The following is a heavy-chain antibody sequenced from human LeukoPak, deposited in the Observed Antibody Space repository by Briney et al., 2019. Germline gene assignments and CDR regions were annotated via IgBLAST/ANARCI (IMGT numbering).Heavy chain of an antibody. Sequence: GRSLRLSCAASGFTFSSYGMHWVRQAPGKGLEWVAVIWYDGSNKYYADSVKGRFTISRDNSKNTVYLQMNRLRAEDTAVYYCAREASGSYFHHWGQGTLVTVSS. V-gene: IGHV3-33*01. D-gene: IGHD1-26*01. CDR2: IWYDGSNK. J-gene: IGHJ1*01. CDR3: AREASGSYFHH. CDR1: GFTFSSYG.